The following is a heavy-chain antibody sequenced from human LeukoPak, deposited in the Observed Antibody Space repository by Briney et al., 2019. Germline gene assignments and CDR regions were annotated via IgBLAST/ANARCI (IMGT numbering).Heavy chain of an antibody. Sequence: PGRSLRLSCAASGFSFSNYAMHWVRQAPGKGLECVAVISKDGGNTHYADSVKGRFTVSRDDSKNTLYLQMNSVRSDDTAVYHCAKIHATGWYDWFFDLCGRGSQVTVSS. V-gene: IGHV3-30-3*02. CDR2: ISKDGGNT. D-gene: IGHD6-19*01. CDR1: GFSFSNYA. CDR3: AKIHATGWYDWFFDL. J-gene: IGHJ2*01.